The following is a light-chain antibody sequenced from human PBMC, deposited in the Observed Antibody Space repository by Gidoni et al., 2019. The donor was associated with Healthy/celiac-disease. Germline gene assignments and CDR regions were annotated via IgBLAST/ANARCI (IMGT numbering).Light chain of an antibody. V-gene: IGKV2-28*01. J-gene: IGKJ5*01. Sequence: DIVMTPSPLSLPVTPGEPASISCRSSQSLLHSNGYNYLDWYLQKPGQSPQLLIYLGSNRASGVPDRFSGSGSGTDFTLKISRVEAEDVGVYYCMQALQIITFXQXTRLEIK. CDR1: QSLLHSNGYNY. CDR3: MQALQIIT. CDR2: LGS.